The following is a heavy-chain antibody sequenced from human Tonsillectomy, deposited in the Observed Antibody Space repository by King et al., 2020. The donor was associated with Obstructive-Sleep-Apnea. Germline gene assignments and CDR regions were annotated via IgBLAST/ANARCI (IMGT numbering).Heavy chain of an antibody. Sequence: VQLQQWGAGLLKPSETLSLTCAGYGGSFSCYYWTWIRQPPGKGLAWIWEVNHGGSTNSNPSLNGRVTISVDTSNNQFSQKGGSLTAADTAVYYCARGEVGAATNYYYYDLDVWGQGTTVTVSS. V-gene: IGHV4-34*01. CDR3: ARGEVGAATNYYYYDLDV. CDR1: GGSFSCYY. D-gene: IGHD1-26*01. J-gene: IGHJ6*02. CDR2: VNHGGST.